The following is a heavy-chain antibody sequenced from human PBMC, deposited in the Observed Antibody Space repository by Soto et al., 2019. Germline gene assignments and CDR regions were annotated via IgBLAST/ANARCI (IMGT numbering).Heavy chain of an antibody. D-gene: IGHD5-18*01. CDR3: ARGGDTAMAPFAY. V-gene: IGHV1-69*13. Sequence: EASVKVSCKASGGTFSSYAISWVRQAPGQGLEWMGGIIPIFGTANYAQKFQGRVTITADESTSTAYMELSSLRSEDTAVYYCARGGDTAMAPFAYWGQGTLVTVSS. J-gene: IGHJ4*02. CDR1: GGTFSSYA. CDR2: IIPIFGTA.